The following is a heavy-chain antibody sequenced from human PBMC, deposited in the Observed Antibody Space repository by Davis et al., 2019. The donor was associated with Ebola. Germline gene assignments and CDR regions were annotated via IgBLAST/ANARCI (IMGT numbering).Heavy chain of an antibody. Sequence: SETLSLTCTVSGGSINNYFWSWIRQPPGKGLEWIGYIYHSGSAYYNPSLKSRVTMSVDRSRNQFSLKLTSVTAADTAVYYCARGNYGDYIVLYYYNMDVWGQGTTVTVSS. CDR2: IYHSGSA. CDR3: ARGNYGDYIVLYYYNMDV. V-gene: IGHV4-59*12. J-gene: IGHJ6*02. D-gene: IGHD4-17*01. CDR1: GGSINNYF.